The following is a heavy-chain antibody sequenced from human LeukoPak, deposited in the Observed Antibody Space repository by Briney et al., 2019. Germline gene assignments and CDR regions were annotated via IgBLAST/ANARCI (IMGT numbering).Heavy chain of an antibody. CDR1: GFTFSSYA. J-gene: IGHJ4*02. D-gene: IGHD3-3*01. CDR2: ISGGAGST. CDR3: ARDRDFWSGYSTDYDY. V-gene: IGHV3-23*01. Sequence: GGSLRLSCAASGFTFSSYAMSWVRQAPGKGLECVSVISGGAGSTYYADSVKGRFTISRDNAKNSLYLQMNSLRAEDTAVYYCARDRDFWSGYSTDYDYWGQGTLVTVSS.